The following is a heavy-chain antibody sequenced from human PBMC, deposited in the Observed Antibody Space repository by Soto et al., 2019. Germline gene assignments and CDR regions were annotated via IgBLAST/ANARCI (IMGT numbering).Heavy chain of an antibody. Sequence: QVVLLQSGAEVKAPGSSVRVSCQVSGSTFNNFAFSWVRQAPGNGPEWMGGIVVDSNTAEYSQRFQDRVTITADTSSKTLYMELGSLTFEATAVYYCARAIKRWEVNYYCDFWGQGTLVTVSS. J-gene: IGHJ4*02. CDR1: GSTFNNFA. V-gene: IGHV1-69*06. CDR2: IVVDSNTA. D-gene: IGHD1-26*01. CDR3: ARAIKRWEVNYYCDF.